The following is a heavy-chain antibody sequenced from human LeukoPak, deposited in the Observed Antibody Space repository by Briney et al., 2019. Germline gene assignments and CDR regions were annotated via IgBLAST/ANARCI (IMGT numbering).Heavy chain of an antibody. Sequence: GGSLRLSCAASGFTFDDYAMHWVRQAPGKGLEWVSGISWNSGSIGYVDSVKGRFTISRDNAKNSLYLQMNSLRAEDTALYYCAKDMGAYSSGPLDYWGQGTLVTVSS. CDR2: ISWNSGSI. D-gene: IGHD6-19*01. V-gene: IGHV3-9*01. CDR1: GFTFDDYA. J-gene: IGHJ4*02. CDR3: AKDMGAYSSGPLDY.